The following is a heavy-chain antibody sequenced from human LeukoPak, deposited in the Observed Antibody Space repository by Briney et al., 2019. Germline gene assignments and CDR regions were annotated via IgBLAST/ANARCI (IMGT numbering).Heavy chain of an antibody. Sequence: PGGSLRLSCAASGFTFSNAWMSWVRQAPGKGLEWVSRIKSKTDGGTTDYAAPVKGRFTISRDDSKNTLYLQMNSLKTEDTAVYYCTTTHLAYFDYWGQGTLVTVSS. J-gene: IGHJ4*02. V-gene: IGHV3-15*01. CDR2: IKSKTDGGTT. CDR3: TTTHLAYFDY. CDR1: GFTFSNAW.